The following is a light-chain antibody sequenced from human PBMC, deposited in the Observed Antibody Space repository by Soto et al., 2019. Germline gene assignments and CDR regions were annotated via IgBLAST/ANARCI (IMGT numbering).Light chain of an antibody. CDR3: CSYAGSYV. J-gene: IGLJ1*01. Sequence: QSALTQPRSVSGSPGQSVTISCTGTCSDVGGYNYVSWYQHHPGKAPKLMIYDVSKRPSGVPDRFSGSKSGNTASLTISGLQAEDEADYYCCSYAGSYVFGTGTKLTVL. CDR1: CSDVGGYNY. V-gene: IGLV2-11*01. CDR2: DVS.